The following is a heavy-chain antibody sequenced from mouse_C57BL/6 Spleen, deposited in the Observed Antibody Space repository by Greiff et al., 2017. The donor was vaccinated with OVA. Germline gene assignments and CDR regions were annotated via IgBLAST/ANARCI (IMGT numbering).Heavy chain of an antibody. CDR3: ARDGYTGPFAY. V-gene: IGHV1-69*01. Sequence: QVQLQHPGAELVMPGASVKLSCKASGYTFTSYWMHWVKQRPGQGLEWIGEIDPSDSYTNYNQKFKGKSTLTVDKSSSTAYMQLSSLTSEDSAVYYCARDGYTGPFAYWGQGTLVTVSA. CDR1: GYTFTSYW. CDR2: IDPSDSYT. J-gene: IGHJ3*01. D-gene: IGHD2-3*01.